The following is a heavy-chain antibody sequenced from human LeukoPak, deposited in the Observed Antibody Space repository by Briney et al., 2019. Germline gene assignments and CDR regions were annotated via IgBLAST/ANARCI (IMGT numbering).Heavy chain of an antibody. V-gene: IGHV4-34*01. CDR1: GGSFSGYY. D-gene: IGHD3-22*01. CDR2: INHSGST. CDR3: ARDKPTHYYDSSGRVYYFDY. Sequence: SETLSLTCAVYGGSFSGYYWSWIRQPPGKGLEWIGEINHSGSTNYNPSLKSRVTISVDTSKNQFSLKLSSVTAADTAVYYCARDKPTHYYDSSGRVYYFDYWGQGTLVTVSS. J-gene: IGHJ4*02.